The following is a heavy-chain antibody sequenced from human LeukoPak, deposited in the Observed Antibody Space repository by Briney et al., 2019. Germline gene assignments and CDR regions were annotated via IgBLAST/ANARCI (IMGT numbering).Heavy chain of an antibody. CDR3: AREGDYGDYFDY. CDR1: GFTFSSYW. CDR2: ITNDGSST. V-gene: IGHV3-74*01. J-gene: IGHJ4*02. D-gene: IGHD4-17*01. Sequence: GGSLRLSCAASGFTFSSYWMHWVRQAPGKGLVWVSRITNDGSSTSHADSVKGRFTISKDNAKNTLYLQMNSLRAEDTAVYYCAREGDYGDYFDYWGQGTLVTVSS.